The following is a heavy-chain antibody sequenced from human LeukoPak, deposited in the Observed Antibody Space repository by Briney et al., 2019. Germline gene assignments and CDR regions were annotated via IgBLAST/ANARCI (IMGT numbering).Heavy chain of an antibody. CDR2: ITATSLHI. D-gene: IGHD4-17*01. Sequence: GGSLRLSCAASGVTFSGYSMNWVRQAPGKGLEWVSAITATSLHIYYADSVKGRFTISRDNSKNTLYLQMNSLRAEDTAVYYCAKSPTDTFYYFDYWGQGTLVTVSS. CDR1: GVTFSGYS. V-gene: IGHV3-21*01. J-gene: IGHJ4*02. CDR3: AKSPTDTFYYFDY.